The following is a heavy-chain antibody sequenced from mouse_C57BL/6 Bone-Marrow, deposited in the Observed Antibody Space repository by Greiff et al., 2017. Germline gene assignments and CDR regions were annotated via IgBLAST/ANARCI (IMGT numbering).Heavy chain of an antibody. J-gene: IGHJ2*01. CDR3: ARQGITTVVATKYFDY. CDR1: GYTFTDYY. V-gene: IGHV1-75*01. D-gene: IGHD1-1*01. Sequence: VQLQQSGPELVKPGASVKISCKASGYTFTDYYINWVKQRPGQGLEWIGWIFPGSGSTYYNEKFKGKATLTVDKSSSTAYMLLSSLTSEDSAVYFCARQGITTVVATKYFDYWGQGTTLTVSS. CDR2: IFPGSGST.